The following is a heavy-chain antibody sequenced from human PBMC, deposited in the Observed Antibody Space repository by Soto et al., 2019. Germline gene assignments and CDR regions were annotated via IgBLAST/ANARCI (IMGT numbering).Heavy chain of an antibody. D-gene: IGHD4-4*01. CDR1: GFSFSDSA. Sequence: EVQLVESGGGLVQPRGSLKLSCAASGFSFSDSAIHWVRQASGKGLEWVGRTRSKAHSYATAFAASVKGRFTISRDDSKNTVYLQMNSLKTEDTAVYYCTRHTVDYWGQGTLVTVSS. CDR2: TRSKAHSYAT. CDR3: TRHTVDY. J-gene: IGHJ4*02. V-gene: IGHV3-73*02.